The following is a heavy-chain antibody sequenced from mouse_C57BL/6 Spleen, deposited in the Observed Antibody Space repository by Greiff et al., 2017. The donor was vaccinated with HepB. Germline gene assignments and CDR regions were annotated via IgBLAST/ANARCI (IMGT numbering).Heavy chain of an antibody. V-gene: IGHV1-15*01. J-gene: IGHJ4*01. CDR3: TRTATSYAMDY. D-gene: IGHD5-5*01. CDR2: IDPETGGT. CDR1: GYTFTDYE. Sequence: VQLQQSGAELVRPGASVTLSCKASGYTFTDYEMHWVKQTPVHGLEWIGAIDPETGGTAYNQKCKGKAILTADKSSSTAYMELRSLTSEDSAVYYCTRTATSYAMDYWGQGTSVTVSS.